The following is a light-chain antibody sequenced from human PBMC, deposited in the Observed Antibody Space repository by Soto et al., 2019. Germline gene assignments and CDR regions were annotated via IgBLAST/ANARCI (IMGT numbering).Light chain of an antibody. CDR1: RSNIGAGYD. J-gene: IGLJ3*02. V-gene: IGLV1-40*01. CDR2: GTN. Sequence: QAVVTQPPSVSGAPGQRVTISCTGSRSNIGAGYDVHWYQQLPGTAPKLLIYGTNNRPSGVPDRFSGSKSGMSASLAITGLQAADEANYYCQSYDNSLSGSRVFGGGTKVIVL. CDR3: QSYDNSLSGSRV.